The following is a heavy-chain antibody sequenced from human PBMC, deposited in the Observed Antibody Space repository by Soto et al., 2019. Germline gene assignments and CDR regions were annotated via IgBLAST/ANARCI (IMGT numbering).Heavy chain of an antibody. V-gene: IGHV3-64D*06. CDR2: ISSNGGST. CDR3: VKDRAWSARSSGGFDY. D-gene: IGHD6-6*01. CDR1: GFNFSSYG. Sequence: PGGSQRLSSSASGFNFSSYGMHWVRQAPGKGLEYVSAISSNGGSTYYADSVKGRFTISRDNSKNTLYLQMSSLRAEDTAVYYCVKDRAWSARSSGGFDYWGQGTLVTVSS. J-gene: IGHJ4*02.